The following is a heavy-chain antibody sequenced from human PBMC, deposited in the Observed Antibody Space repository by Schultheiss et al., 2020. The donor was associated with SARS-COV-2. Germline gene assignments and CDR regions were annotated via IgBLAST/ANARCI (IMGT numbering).Heavy chain of an antibody. J-gene: IGHJ5*02. CDR3: ARAELELPAS. V-gene: IGHV3-30*03. D-gene: IGHD1-26*01. CDR2: MSYDGINK. Sequence: GGSLRLSCAASGFTLNAYGMHWVRQAPGKGLEWVTFMSYDGINKYYADSVKGRFTISRDNSKNTLDLQMHSLRAEDTAVYYCARAELELPASWGQGTQVTVSS. CDR1: GFTLNAYG.